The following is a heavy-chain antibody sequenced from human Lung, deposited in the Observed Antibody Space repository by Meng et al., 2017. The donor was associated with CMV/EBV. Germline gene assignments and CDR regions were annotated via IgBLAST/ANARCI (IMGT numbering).Heavy chain of an antibody. V-gene: IGHV1-8*01. CDR2: MNPNSGNT. J-gene: IGHJ5*02. CDR1: GYTFTSYD. CDR3: TRGRGSTHKGNWFDP. Sequence: ASVKVSCKASGYTFTSYDINWVRQATGQGLEWMGWMNPNSGNTAYAPKFQGRLTMTRNTSINTAYMDLSSLRSEDTAIYYCTRGRGSTHKGNWFDPWGQGTXVTVYS. D-gene: IGHD3-10*01.